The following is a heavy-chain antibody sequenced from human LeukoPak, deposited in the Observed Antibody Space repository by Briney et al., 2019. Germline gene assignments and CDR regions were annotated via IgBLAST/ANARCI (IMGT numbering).Heavy chain of an antibody. J-gene: IGHJ5*02. V-gene: IGHV4-39*07. Sequence: SETLSLTCTVSGGSISSSSYYWGWIRQPPGKGLEWIGSIYYSGSTYYNPSFKSRVTISVDTSKNQFSLKLSSVTAADTAVYYCARDRLTTKYYYGSGSYKPNNWFDPWGQGTLVTVSS. CDR2: IYYSGST. CDR3: ARDRLTTKYYYGSGSYKPNNWFDP. CDR1: GGSISSSSYY. D-gene: IGHD3-10*01.